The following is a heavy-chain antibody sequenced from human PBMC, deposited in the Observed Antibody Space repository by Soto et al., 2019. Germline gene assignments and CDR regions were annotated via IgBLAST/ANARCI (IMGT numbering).Heavy chain of an antibody. CDR1: GGSISGGGYY. V-gene: IGHV4-31*03. J-gene: IGHJ5*02. Sequence: VQLQESGPGLVKPSPTLSLTCNVSGGSISGGGYYWSWIRHHQGKGLQWIGYIHYSGSTYYNPSIKRRVTISVDTSENHFSLKLTSVTVADTAVYYCSTQKYKILTGYPNWFDPWGQGTLVTVSS. CDR3: STQKYKILTGYPNWFDP. D-gene: IGHD3-9*01. CDR2: IHYSGST.